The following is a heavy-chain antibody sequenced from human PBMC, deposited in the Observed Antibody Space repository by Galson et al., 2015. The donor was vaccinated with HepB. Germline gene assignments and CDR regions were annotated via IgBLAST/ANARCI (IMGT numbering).Heavy chain of an antibody. CDR2: IYYSGST. CDR3: ARRGISSSKAFDI. V-gene: IGHV4-59*08. Sequence: ETLSLTCTVSSGSISSYFWGWIRQSPGKGLEWIGSIYYSGSTNYRPSLKSRVTISVDTSKNQFSLKLSSVTAADMAVYYCARRGISSSKAFDIWGQGTMVTVSS. J-gene: IGHJ3*02. D-gene: IGHD6-6*01. CDR1: SGSISSYF.